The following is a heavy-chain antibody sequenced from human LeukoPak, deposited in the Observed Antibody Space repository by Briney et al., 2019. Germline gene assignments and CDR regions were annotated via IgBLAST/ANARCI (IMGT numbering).Heavy chain of an antibody. Sequence: GRSLRLSCRASGFTFGDYGMCWVRQAPGKGLEWVGFIGGKAYGGTAEYAASVKGRFSISRDDSRSIAYLQMNSLKTEDTAVYYCTADQFFWGQGTLVTVSS. CDR1: GFTFGDYG. J-gene: IGHJ4*02. CDR3: TADQFF. CDR2: IGGKAYGGTA. V-gene: IGHV3-49*04. D-gene: IGHD3-3*01.